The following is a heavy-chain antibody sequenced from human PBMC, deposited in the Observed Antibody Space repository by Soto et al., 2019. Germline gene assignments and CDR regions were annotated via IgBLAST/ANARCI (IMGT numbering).Heavy chain of an antibody. CDR3: ARMSGRYCSSTSCQVLYYYYYYMDV. J-gene: IGHJ6*03. Sequence: PAETLSLTCTVSGGSVSSNDYYWGWIRQPPGKGREWIGTIYYRGSTNYNPSLKSRVTISVDTSKNQFSLKLSSVTAADTAVYYCARMSGRYCSSTSCQVLYYYYYYMDVWGKGTTVTVSS. V-gene: IGHV4-61*08. CDR1: GGSVSSNDYY. CDR2: IYYRGST. D-gene: IGHD2-2*01.